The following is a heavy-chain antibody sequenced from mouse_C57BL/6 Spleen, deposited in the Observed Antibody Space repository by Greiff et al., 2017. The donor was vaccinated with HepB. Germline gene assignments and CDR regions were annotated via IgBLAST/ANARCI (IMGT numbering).Heavy chain of an antibody. Sequence: QVHVKQSGAELVKPGASVKLSCKASGYTFTEYTIHWVKQRSGQGLEWIGWFYPGSGSIKYNEKFKDKATLTADKSSSTVYMELSRLTSEDSAVYFCARHEEAPYYFDYWGQGTTLTVSS. CDR3: ARHEEAPYYFDY. J-gene: IGHJ2*01. V-gene: IGHV1-62-2*01. CDR2: FYPGSGSI. CDR1: GYTFTEYT.